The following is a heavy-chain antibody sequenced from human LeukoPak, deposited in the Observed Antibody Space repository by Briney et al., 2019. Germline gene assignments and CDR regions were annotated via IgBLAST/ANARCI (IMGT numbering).Heavy chain of an antibody. CDR1: GFTFSSYA. D-gene: IGHD5-18*01. V-gene: IGHV3-23*01. J-gene: IGHJ4*02. CDR3: ATTEGYSYGYY. Sequence: GGSLRLSCAASGFTFSSYAMSWVRQAPGKGLEWVSAISGSGGSTYYADSVKGRFTISRDNSKNTLYIQMNSLRAEDTAVYYCATTEGYSYGYYWGQGTLVIVSS. CDR2: ISGSGGST.